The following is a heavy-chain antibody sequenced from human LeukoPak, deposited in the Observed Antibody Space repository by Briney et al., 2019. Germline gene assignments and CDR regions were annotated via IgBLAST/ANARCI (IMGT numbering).Heavy chain of an antibody. J-gene: IGHJ4*02. CDR1: GGSISSSSYY. CDR3: VKPSYTTHKYGSGSYEI. CDR2: IYYSGST. V-gene: IGHV4-39*01. Sequence: PSETLSLTCTVSGGSISSSSYYWGWIRQPPGKGLEWIGSIYYSGSTYYNPSLKSRVTISVDTSKNQFSLKLSSVTAADTAVYYCVKPSYTTHKYGSGSYEIWGQGTLVTVSS. D-gene: IGHD3-10*01.